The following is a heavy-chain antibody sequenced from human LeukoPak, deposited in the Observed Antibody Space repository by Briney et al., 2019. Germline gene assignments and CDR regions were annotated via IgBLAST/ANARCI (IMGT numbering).Heavy chain of an antibody. J-gene: IGHJ4*02. CDR1: GGSFSGYY. V-gene: IGHV4-34*01. Sequence: KSSETLSLTCAVYGGSFSGYYWSWIRQPPGKGLEWIGEINHSGSTNYNPSLKSRVTISVDTSKNQFSLKLSSVTAADTAVYYCARGLRGIAARPFDYWGQGTLVTVSS. CDR3: ARGLRGIAARPFDY. CDR2: INHSGST. D-gene: IGHD6-6*01.